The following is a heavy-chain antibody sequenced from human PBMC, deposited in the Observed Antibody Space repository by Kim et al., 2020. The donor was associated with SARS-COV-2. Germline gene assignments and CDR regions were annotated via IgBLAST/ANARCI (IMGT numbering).Heavy chain of an antibody. J-gene: IGHJ4*02. Sequence: SETLSLTCTVSGGSISSSCYYWGWIRQPPGKGLEWIGSIYYSGSTYYNPSLKSRVTISVDTSKNQFSLKLSSVTAADTAVYYCARRGYSYGFGGRGGWYFDYWGQGTLVTVSS. V-gene: IGHV4-39*01. CDR2: IYYSGST. D-gene: IGHD5-18*01. CDR1: GGSISSSCYY. CDR3: ARRGYSYGFGGRGGWYFDY.